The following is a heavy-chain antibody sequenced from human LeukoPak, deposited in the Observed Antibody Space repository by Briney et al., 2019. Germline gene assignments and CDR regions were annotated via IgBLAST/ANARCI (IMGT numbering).Heavy chain of an antibody. Sequence: VASVKVSCKASGYTFTSYAMNWVRQAPGQGLEWMGWINTNTGNPTYAQGFTGRFVFSLDTSVSTAYLQISSLKAEDTAVYYCARDVGPPITMMDDYWGQGTLVTVSS. CDR1: GYTFTSYA. D-gene: IGHD3-22*01. CDR2: INTNTGNP. J-gene: IGHJ4*02. CDR3: ARDVGPPITMMDDY. V-gene: IGHV7-4-1*02.